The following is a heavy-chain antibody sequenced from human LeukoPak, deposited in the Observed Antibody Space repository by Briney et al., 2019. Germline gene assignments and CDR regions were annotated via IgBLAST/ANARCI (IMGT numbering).Heavy chain of an antibody. CDR2: IYYSGST. V-gene: IGHV4-39*07. J-gene: IGHJ6*02. CDR3: ARERAAGTGYYYYGMDV. CDR1: GGSISSSSYY. Sequence: SETLSLTCTVSGGSISSSSYYWGWIRQPPGKGLEWIGSIYYSGSTYYNPSLKSRVTISVDTSKNQFSLKLSSVTAADTAVYYCARERAAGTGYYYYGMDVWGQGTTVTVSS. D-gene: IGHD6-13*01.